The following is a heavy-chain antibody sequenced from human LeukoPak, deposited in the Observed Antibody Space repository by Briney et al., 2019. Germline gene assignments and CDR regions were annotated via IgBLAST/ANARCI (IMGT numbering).Heavy chain of an antibody. D-gene: IGHD2-15*01. Sequence: ASVKVSCKASGGTFSSYAISWVRQAPGQGLEWMGGIIPIFGTANYAQKFQGRVTIIADKSTSTAYMELSSLRSEDTAVYYCALGVEGPFDYWGQGTLVTVSS. V-gene: IGHV1-69*06. J-gene: IGHJ4*02. CDR1: GGTFSSYA. CDR2: IIPIFGTA. CDR3: ALGVEGPFDY.